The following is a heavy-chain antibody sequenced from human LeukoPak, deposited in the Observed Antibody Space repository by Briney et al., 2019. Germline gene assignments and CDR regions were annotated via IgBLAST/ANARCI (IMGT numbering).Heavy chain of an antibody. CDR1: GFTFSSYW. CDR2: IKQDGSEK. V-gene: IGHV3-7*01. CDR3: ARNGFDDSSGYSLRRFDY. D-gene: IGHD3-22*01. J-gene: IGHJ4*02. Sequence: GGSLRLSCAASGFTFSSYWMSWVRQAPRRWREWVANIKQDGSEKYSVDSVKGRFTISRDNAKNSLYLQMNSLRAEDTAVYYCARNGFDDSSGYSLRRFDYWGQGTLVTVSS.